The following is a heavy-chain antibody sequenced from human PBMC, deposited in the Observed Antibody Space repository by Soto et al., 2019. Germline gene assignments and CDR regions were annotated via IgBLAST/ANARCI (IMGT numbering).Heavy chain of an antibody. CDR1: GYTLTELS. V-gene: IGHV1-24*01. CDR3: ATSTWGSVWDSFDI. CDR2: FDPEDGET. Sequence: ASVKVSCKVSGYTLTELSMHWVRQAPGKGLEWMGGFDPEDGETIYAQKFQGRVTMTEDTSTDTAYMELSSLRSEDTAVYYCATSTWGSVWDSFDIWGQGTMVTVSS. D-gene: IGHD2-2*01. J-gene: IGHJ3*02.